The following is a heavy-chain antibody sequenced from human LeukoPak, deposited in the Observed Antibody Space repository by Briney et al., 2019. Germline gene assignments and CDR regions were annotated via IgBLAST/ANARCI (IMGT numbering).Heavy chain of an antibody. D-gene: IGHD3-22*01. CDR1: GGSISSSSYY. Sequence: SETLSLTCTVSGGSISSSSYYWGWIRQPPGKGLEWIGSIYYSGSTYYNPSLKSRVTISVDTSKNQFSLKLSSVTAADTAVYYCARVGRYDSSGYYYRGGYYYYYYMDVWGKGTTVTISS. CDR3: ARVGRYDSSGYYYRGGYYYYYYMDV. J-gene: IGHJ6*03. V-gene: IGHV4-39*07. CDR2: IYYSGST.